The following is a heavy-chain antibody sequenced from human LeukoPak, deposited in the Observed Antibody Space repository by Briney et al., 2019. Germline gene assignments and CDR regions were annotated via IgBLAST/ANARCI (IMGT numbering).Heavy chain of an antibody. CDR3: AKDGDGYHN. V-gene: IGHV3-7*01. CDR1: GFTFSRDW. D-gene: IGHD3-9*01. J-gene: IGHJ4*02. Sequence: GGSLRLSCVASGFTFSRDWMSWVRQAPGKGLEWVANIKEDGSAQYYADSVKGRFTISRDNTKNSLYLQMNSLTAEDTAMYYCAKDGDGYHNWGQGALVTVPS. CDR2: IKEDGSAQ.